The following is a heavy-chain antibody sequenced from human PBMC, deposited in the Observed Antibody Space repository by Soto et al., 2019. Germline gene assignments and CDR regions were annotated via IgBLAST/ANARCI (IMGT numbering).Heavy chain of an antibody. CDR2: ISGSGNYT. CDR1: GFTFSSYS. V-gene: IGHV3-21*01. J-gene: IGHJ4*02. Sequence: PGGSLRLSCAASGFTFSSYSMNWVRQAPGKGLEWVSSISGSGNYTHYADFLRGRFTISRDNAKTSLYLQMNSLRAEDTAVYYCARESINNYPEDYLDSWGQGTVVTVSS. D-gene: IGHD4-4*01. CDR3: ARESINNYPEDYLDS.